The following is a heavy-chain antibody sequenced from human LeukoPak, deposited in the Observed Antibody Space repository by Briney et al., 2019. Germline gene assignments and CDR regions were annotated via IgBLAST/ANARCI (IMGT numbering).Heavy chain of an antibody. D-gene: IGHD3-16*01. CDR1: GGSISSYY. V-gene: IGHV4-59*01. CDR3: ASGYLGGLLYLYY. J-gene: IGHJ4*02. Sequence: SETMSLTCTVSGGSISSYYCSWLRQPPGKGLEGIGYIYYSGSTNYNPSLKSRVTISVDKSKNQFSLKLSSVTAADTAVYYCASGYLGGLLYLYYWGQGNLVTVSS. CDR2: IYYSGST.